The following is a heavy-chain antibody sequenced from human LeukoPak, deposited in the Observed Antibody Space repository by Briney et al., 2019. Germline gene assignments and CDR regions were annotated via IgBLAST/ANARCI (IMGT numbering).Heavy chain of an antibody. CDR2: IYYSGST. D-gene: IGHD6-19*01. CDR3: ANGYSSGWYSRGNGAFDY. Sequence: SETLSLTCTVSGGSISSYYWSWIRQPPGKGLEWIGYIYYSGSTNYNPSLKSRVTISVDTSKNQFSLKLSSVTAADTAVYYCANGYSSGWYSRGNGAFDYWGQGTLVTVSS. V-gene: IGHV4-59*01. CDR1: GGSISSYY. J-gene: IGHJ4*02.